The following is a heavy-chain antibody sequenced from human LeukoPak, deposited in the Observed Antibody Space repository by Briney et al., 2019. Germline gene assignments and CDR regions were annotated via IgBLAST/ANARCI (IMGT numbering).Heavy chain of an antibody. CDR2: INSDGINT. D-gene: IGHD3-22*01. CDR1: GFTFSNYW. J-gene: IGHJ6*03. V-gene: IGHV3-74*01. Sequence: GGSLRLSCAASGFTFSNYWMHWVRQAPGKGLVWVSRINSDGINTSYADSVKGRFTISRDNAKNSLYLQMNSLRAEDTAVYYCARGHKYYYDSSGYSPYYYYYMDVWGKGTTVTISS. CDR3: ARGHKYYYDSSGYSPYYYYYMDV.